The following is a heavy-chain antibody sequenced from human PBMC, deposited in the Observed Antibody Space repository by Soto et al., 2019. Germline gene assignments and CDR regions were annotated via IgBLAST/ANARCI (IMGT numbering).Heavy chain of an antibody. CDR2: MSTSSGNT. CDR3: ARVYCYPTH. J-gene: IGHJ4*02. Sequence: VQLVQSGPEVKKPGASVQVSCKASGYTFTSSDINWVRQATGQGLEWMGWMSTSSGNTGYAQKFQGRVTMTRDTSISTSYMELSGLRAEDTAVYYCARVYCYPTHWGQGTLVTVSS. D-gene: IGHD2-8*02. CDR1: GYTFTSSD. V-gene: IGHV1-8*01.